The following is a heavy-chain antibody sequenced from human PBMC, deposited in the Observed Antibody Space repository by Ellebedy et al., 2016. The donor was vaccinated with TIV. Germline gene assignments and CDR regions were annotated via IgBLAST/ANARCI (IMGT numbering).Heavy chain of an antibody. CDR1: GFTFSSYG. CDR3: ARDQGQWLYYGMDV. J-gene: IGHJ6*02. V-gene: IGHV3-33*01. CDR2: IWYDGSNK. D-gene: IGHD6-19*01. Sequence: GESLKISCAASGFTFSSYGMHWVRQAPGKGLEWVAVIWYDGSNKYYADSVKGRFTISRDNSKNTLYLQMNSLRAEDTAVYYCARDQGQWLYYGMDVWGQGTTVTVSS.